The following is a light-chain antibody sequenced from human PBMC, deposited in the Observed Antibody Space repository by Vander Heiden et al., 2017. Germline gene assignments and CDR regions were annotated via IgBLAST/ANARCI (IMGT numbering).Light chain of an antibody. CDR1: SLRSYY. CDR3: DSQDRGGHWV. CDR2: GKN. J-gene: IGLJ3*02. V-gene: IGLV3-19*01. Sequence: SAERTQDPAVSVALGQTVRITCQGDSLRSYYASWYQQKPGRAPVRGSEGKNHRPSGIPDRFSGSSSGNTASFNITGAQAKDEADDYCDSQDRGGHWVFGGGTKLTVL.